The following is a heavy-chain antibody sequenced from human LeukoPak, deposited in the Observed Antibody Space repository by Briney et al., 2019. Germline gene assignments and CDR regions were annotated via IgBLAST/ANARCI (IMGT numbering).Heavy chain of an antibody. D-gene: IGHD1-26*01. CDR2: IYHSGST. J-gene: IGHJ4*02. V-gene: IGHV4-4*02. CDR3: ARVSSGATTVDY. Sequence: SETLSLTCAVSGGSISSSNWWSWVRQPSGKGLEWIGEIYHSGSTNYNPSLKSRVTISVDKSKNQFSLKLSSVTAADMAVYYCARVSSGATTVDYWGQGTLVTVSS. CDR1: GGSISSSNW.